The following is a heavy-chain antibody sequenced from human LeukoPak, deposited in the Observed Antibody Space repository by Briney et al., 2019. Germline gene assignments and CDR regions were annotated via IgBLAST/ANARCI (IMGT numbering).Heavy chain of an antibody. V-gene: IGHV3-66*04. D-gene: IGHD3-10*01. J-gene: IGHJ5*02. CDR3: ARRGNYYGSGSNNWFDP. Sequence: GGSLRLSCVVSGFIVSSNYMSWVRQAPGKGLEWVSIIYSSGSTYYADSVKGRSTISRDNSKNTLYLQMNSLRAEDTAVYYCARRGNYYGSGSNNWFDPWGQGTLVTVSS. CDR2: IYSSGST. CDR1: GFIVSSNY.